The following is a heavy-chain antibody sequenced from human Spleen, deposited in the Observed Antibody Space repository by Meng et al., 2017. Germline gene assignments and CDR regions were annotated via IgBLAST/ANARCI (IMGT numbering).Heavy chain of an antibody. CDR3: ARHSDSTGWIYYFDY. D-gene: IGHD6-19*01. CDR2: IYIGDST. V-gene: IGHV3-66*02. Sequence: GGSLRLSCAASGFTVSSNSMSWVPKAPGRGLEWVSIIYIGDSTYYADSVKGRFTISRDNSKNTLYLQMNSLRPEDTAVYYCARHSDSTGWIYYFDYWGQGTMVTVSS. CDR1: GFTVSSNS. J-gene: IGHJ4*02.